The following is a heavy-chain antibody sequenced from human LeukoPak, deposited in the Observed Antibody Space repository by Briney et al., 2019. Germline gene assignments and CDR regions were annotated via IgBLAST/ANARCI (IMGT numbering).Heavy chain of an antibody. Sequence: GGSLRLSCAASGFTFSSYAMSWVRQAPGKGLEWVSAISGSGGSTYSADSVKGRFTISRDNSKNTLYLQMNSLRAEDTAVYYCAKEGYCRGGTCYRVFDYWGQGTLVTVSS. V-gene: IGHV3-23*01. J-gene: IGHJ4*02. CDR2: ISGSGGST. CDR3: AKEGYCRGGTCYRVFDY. D-gene: IGHD2-15*01. CDR1: GFTFSSYA.